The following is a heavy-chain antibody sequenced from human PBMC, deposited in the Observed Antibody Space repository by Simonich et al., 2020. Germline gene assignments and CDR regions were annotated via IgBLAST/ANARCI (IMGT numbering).Heavy chain of an antibody. CDR3: ASPSGSYAGGHAFDI. CDR2: INHSGST. Sequence: QVQLQQWGAGLLKPSETLSLTCAVYGGSFSGYYWSWIRQPPGKGLEWIGEINHSGSTNYNPSLKSRVTRSVDTSKNQFSLKLSSVTAADTAVYYCASPSGSYAGGHAFDIWGQGTMVTVSS. D-gene: IGHD1-26*01. V-gene: IGHV4-34*01. J-gene: IGHJ3*02. CDR1: GGSFSGYY.